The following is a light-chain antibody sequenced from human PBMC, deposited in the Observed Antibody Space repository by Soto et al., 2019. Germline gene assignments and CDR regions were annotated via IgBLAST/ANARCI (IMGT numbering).Light chain of an antibody. V-gene: IGKV1-39*01. CDR2: AAS. CDR3: QQTYSIPAT. Sequence: DIQMTQSPSSLSASVGDIVTLTCRASETITTYLNWYQQKPGKAPRLLIYAASSLQSGVPSRFGGSGSGTDFTLSISSLQPEDFATYYCQQTYSIPATFGQGTKVDIK. CDR1: ETITTY. J-gene: IGKJ1*01.